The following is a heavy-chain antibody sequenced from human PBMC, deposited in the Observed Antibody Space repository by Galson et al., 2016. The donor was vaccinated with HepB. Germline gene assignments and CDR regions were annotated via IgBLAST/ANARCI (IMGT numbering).Heavy chain of an antibody. D-gene: IGHD6-13*01. CDR1: GGNVNNYT. Sequence: SVKVSCKASGGNVNNYTIIWVRQAPGQGFEWMGRIVPKFGVTKYAQNFQGRVTITVDTPTTTVFMELSSLRSQDTAIYYCGRGPLAAANDTGIDYWGQGTLVTVSS. V-gene: IGHV1-69*02. CDR3: GRGPLAAANDTGIDY. CDR2: IVPKFGVT. J-gene: IGHJ4*02.